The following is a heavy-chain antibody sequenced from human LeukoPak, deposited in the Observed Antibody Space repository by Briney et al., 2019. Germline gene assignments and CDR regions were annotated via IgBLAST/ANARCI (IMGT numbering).Heavy chain of an antibody. Sequence: GRSLRLSCAASGFTFSSYGMHWVRQAPGKGLEGVAVISYDGSNKYYADSVKGRFTISRDNSKNTLYLQMNSLRAEDTAVYYCAKDDDGSGSYYVDYWGQGTLVTVSS. CDR2: ISYDGSNK. V-gene: IGHV3-30*18. CDR1: GFTFSSYG. D-gene: IGHD3-10*01. J-gene: IGHJ4*02. CDR3: AKDDDGSGSYYVDY.